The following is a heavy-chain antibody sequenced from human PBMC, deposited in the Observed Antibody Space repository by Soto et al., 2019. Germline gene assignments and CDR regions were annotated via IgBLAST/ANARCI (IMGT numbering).Heavy chain of an antibody. D-gene: IGHD3-22*01. CDR1: GGTFSSYA. J-gene: IGHJ6*02. CDR3: ALGGLYYCDSSGYSNYYYYGMDV. V-gene: IGHV1-69*01. Sequence: QVQLVQSGAEVKKPGSSVKVSCKASGGTFSSYAISWVRQAPGQGLEWMGGIIPIFGTANYAQKFQGRVTITADESTSTAYMELSSLRSEDTAVYYCALGGLYYCDSSGYSNYYYYGMDVWGQGTTVTVSS. CDR2: IIPIFGTA.